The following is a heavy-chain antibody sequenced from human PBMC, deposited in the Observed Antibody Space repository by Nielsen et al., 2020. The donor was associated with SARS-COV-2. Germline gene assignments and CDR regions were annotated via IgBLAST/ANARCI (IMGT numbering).Heavy chain of an antibody. CDR1: GGFVSSNDW. CDR2: VSHSGSI. D-gene: IGHD2-2*01. Sequence: SETLSLTCAVSGGFVSSNDWWTWVRQSPGKGLEWIGEVSHSGSINYNPSLKSRVTLSMDKSKRQFSLRLTSVSAADTAVYFCARGDLVVVPSPILGLGPFFYYFYLDVWGKGTTVIVSS. V-gene: IGHV4-4*02. CDR3: ARGDLVVVPSPILGLGPFFYYFYLDV. J-gene: IGHJ6*03.